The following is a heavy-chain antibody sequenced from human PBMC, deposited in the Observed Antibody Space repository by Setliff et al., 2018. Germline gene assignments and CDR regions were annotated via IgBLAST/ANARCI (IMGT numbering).Heavy chain of an antibody. V-gene: IGHV3-74*01. CDR1: GFTFSLFW. J-gene: IGHJ4*02. Sequence: PGGSLRLSCATSGFTFSLFWMHWVRQVSGKGLVWVSRINSDGSSTSYADSVKGRFTISRDNSKNTLYLQMNSLRPEDTAVYYCARTCSGSGCYAGLESWGQGTPVTVSS. D-gene: IGHD2-15*01. CDR2: INSDGSST. CDR3: ARTCSGSGCYAGLES.